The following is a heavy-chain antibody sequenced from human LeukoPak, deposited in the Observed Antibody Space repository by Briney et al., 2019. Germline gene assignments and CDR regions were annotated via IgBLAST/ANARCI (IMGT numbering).Heavy chain of an antibody. CDR1: GGSISSSSYY. V-gene: IGHV4-39*07. CDR3: ARITAQTTGDY. J-gene: IGHJ4*02. CDR2: IYHSGST. D-gene: IGHD3-16*01. Sequence: SETLSLTCTVSGGSISSSSYYWGWIRQPPGKGLEWIGSIYHSGSTYYNPSLKSRVTISVDTSKNQFSLKLSSVTAADTAVYYCARITAQTTGDYWGQGTLVTVSS.